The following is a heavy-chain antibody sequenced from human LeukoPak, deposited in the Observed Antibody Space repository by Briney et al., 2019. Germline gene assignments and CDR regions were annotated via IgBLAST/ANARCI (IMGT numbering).Heavy chain of an antibody. V-gene: IGHV4-4*02. CDR2: IFHAGST. CDR3: ARGFYDYVWGSYSYFDY. CDR1: GDSISTNNW. Sequence: PSETLSLTCAVSGDSISTNNWWSWVRQPPGKGLEWIGEIFHAGSTNYNPSLKSRVTISLDKAKNQFSLKLTSVTAADTAVYYCARGFYDYVWGSYSYFDYWGQGTLVAVSS. J-gene: IGHJ4*02. D-gene: IGHD3-16*01.